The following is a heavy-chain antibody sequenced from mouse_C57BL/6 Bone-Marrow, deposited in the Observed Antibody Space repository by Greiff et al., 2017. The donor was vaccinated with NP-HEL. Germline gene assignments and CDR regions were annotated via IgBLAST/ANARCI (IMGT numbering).Heavy chain of an antibody. CDR3: ASSPYYYGSSGYAMDY. D-gene: IGHD1-1*01. CDR1: GYTFTSYW. Sequence: QVQLKQSGAELAKPGASVKLSCKASGYTFTSYWMHWVKQRPGQGLEWIGYINPSSGYTKYNQKFKDKATLTADKSSSTAYMQLSSLTYEDSAVYYYASSPYYYGSSGYAMDYWGQGTSVTVSS. CDR2: INPSSGYT. V-gene: IGHV1-7*01. J-gene: IGHJ4*01.